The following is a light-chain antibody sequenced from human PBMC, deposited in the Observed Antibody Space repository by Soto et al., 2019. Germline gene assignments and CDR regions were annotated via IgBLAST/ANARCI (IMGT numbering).Light chain of an antibody. CDR2: EVT. CDR1: SSDIGTYDY. V-gene: IGLV2-14*03. CDR3: CSYSSRNTMFV. J-gene: IGLJ1*01. Sequence: QSALTQPASVFRSPGQSITISCTGASSDIGTYDYVSWYQQHPGKAPKLIIYEVTNRPFGISERFSGSKSGNSASLTISGLQAEDEADYYCCSYSSRNTMFVFGSGTKLTVL.